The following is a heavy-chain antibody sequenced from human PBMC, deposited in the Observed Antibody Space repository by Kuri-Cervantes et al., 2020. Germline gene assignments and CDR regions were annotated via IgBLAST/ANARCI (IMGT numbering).Heavy chain of an antibody. CDR1: GYTFSTYW. J-gene: IGHJ5*02. D-gene: IGHD1-26*01. CDR3: ARRSSGSYFVGWFDP. Sequence: GGSLRLSCQGSGYTFSTYWIGWVRQMPGKGLEWMGIIYPGDSDTRYSPSFQGQVTISADKSISTAYLQWSSLKASDTAMYYCARRSSGSYFVGWFDPWGQGTLVTVSS. V-gene: IGHV5-51*01. CDR2: IYPGDSDT.